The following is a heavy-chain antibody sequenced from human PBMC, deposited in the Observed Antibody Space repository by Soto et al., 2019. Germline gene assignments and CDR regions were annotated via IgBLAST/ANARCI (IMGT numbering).Heavy chain of an antibody. CDR3: ARGAPISPGTFDY. CDR1: GFTVSDIY. D-gene: IGHD5-12*01. Sequence: GGSLRLSCAASGFTVSDIYMTWVRQAPGKGLEWISIIYSGGTTVYADSVKGRFTISRDNSKNTLYLQMNSLRADDTAVYYCARGAPISPGTFDYWGQGSLVTVSS. J-gene: IGHJ4*02. V-gene: IGHV3-53*01. CDR2: IYSGGTT.